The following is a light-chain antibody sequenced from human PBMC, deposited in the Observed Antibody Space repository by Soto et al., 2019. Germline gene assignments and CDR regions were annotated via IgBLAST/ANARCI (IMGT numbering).Light chain of an antibody. Sequence: EVVLTQSPDTLSLSPGEGVTLSCRASETVRDYVAWYQQQPGQAPRLLVFGASTRASGVPDRFSGSGSGTYFTLTINRLEPDDFAVYYCQQYDTSPYSFGQGTKLEIK. CDR1: ETVRDY. V-gene: IGKV3-20*01. CDR3: QQYDTSPYS. CDR2: GAS. J-gene: IGKJ2*01.